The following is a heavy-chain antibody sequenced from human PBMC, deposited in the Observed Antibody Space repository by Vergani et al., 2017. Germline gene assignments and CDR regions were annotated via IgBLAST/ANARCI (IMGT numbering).Heavy chain of an antibody. Sequence: VQLVESGGVVVQPGGSLRLSCAASGFSFDDYTMHWVRQAPGKGLEVVAVISYEGSNKQYADSVKGRFIISRDNSKTKLYLQMNSLRAEDTAVYYCARGASGDYVSSFDYWGQGTLVTVSS. CDR2: ISYEGSNK. CDR1: GFSFDDYT. CDR3: ARGASGDYVSSFDY. J-gene: IGHJ4*02. V-gene: IGHV3-30-3*01. D-gene: IGHD4-17*01.